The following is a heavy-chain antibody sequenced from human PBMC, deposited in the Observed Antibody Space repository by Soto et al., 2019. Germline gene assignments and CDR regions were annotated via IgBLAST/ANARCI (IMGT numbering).Heavy chain of an antibody. CDR3: VRENYYYGMDV. V-gene: IGHV3-66*01. Sequence: PGGSLRLSCAASGFTFSNAWMNWVRQAPGKGLEWVSVINGAGSTDSADSVKGRFAIFRDISRNTLYLQMNSLRAEDTAVYYCVRENYYYGMDVWGHGTTVTVSS. J-gene: IGHJ6*02. CDR2: INGAGST. CDR1: GFTFSNAW.